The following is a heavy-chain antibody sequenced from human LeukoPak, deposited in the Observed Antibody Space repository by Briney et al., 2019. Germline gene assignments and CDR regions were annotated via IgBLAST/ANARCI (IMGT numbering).Heavy chain of an antibody. D-gene: IGHD3-3*01. CDR3: ARNPRRFLEWLSYYMDV. CDR1: GFTSSFYW. CDR2: IKQDGTET. Sequence: PGGSLRLSCAASGFTSSFYWMSWVRQAPGKGLEWVANIKQDGTETSYMDSVRGRFTISRDNAKNSLYLQMNSLRAEDTAVYYCARNPRRFLEWLSYYMDVWGTGTTVTVSS. J-gene: IGHJ6*03. V-gene: IGHV3-7*01.